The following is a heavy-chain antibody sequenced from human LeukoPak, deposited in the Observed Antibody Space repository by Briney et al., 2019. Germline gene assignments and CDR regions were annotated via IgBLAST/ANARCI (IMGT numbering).Heavy chain of an antibody. Sequence: SETLSLTCSVSGYSIRTGYYWGWIRQPPGKGLEWIGSSYHSGSTYYNPSLKSRITILVDTSKNQFSLKLSSVTAADTAVYYCARDNPHYYDSSGYRGYFDYWGQGTLVTVSS. V-gene: IGHV4-38-2*02. CDR3: ARDNPHYYDSSGYRGYFDY. CDR1: GYSIRTGYY. D-gene: IGHD3-22*01. J-gene: IGHJ4*02. CDR2: SYHSGST.